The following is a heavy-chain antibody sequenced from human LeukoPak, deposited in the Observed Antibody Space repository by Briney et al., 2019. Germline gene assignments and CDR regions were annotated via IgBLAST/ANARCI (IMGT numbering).Heavy chain of an antibody. Sequence: ASVKVSCKSSGYTFTIYGITWVRQAPGQGLEWMGWISAYNGNTNYAQKLQGRVTMTTDTSTSTAYMELRSLRSDDTAVYYCARGPIIDIVIVPAADDYYYMDVWGKGTTVTVSS. D-gene: IGHD2-2*01. CDR3: ARGPIIDIVIVPAADDYYYMDV. J-gene: IGHJ6*03. CDR1: GYTFTIYG. V-gene: IGHV1-18*01. CDR2: ISAYNGNT.